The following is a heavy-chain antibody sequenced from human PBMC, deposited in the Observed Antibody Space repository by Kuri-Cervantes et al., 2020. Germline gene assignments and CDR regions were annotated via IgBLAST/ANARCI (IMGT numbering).Heavy chain of an antibody. J-gene: IGHJ6*03. D-gene: IGHD3-10*01. CDR3: ARDDKAPPYYYGSGSYNYYYYMDV. V-gene: IGHV1-46*01. CDR2: INPSSGST. Sequence: ASVKVSCKASGYTFTSYYMHWVRQAPGQGPEWMGKINPSSGSTRYAQKVQGRVTMTRDTSTSTAYMELRSLRSDDTAVYYCARDDKAPPYYYGSGSYNYYYYMDVWGKGTTVTVSS. CDR1: GYTFTSYY.